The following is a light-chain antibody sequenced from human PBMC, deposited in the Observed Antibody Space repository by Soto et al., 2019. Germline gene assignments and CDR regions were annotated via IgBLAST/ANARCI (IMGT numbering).Light chain of an antibody. Sequence: DMMLTQSPGTLSLSPGERATLSCRASRGLASSYLGWYQQKPGQPPRLLLYAASKRATGIPDRFSGSGSGTDFTLTINRLEPEDSAVYYCQQYGSSPPYTFGQGTKVEI. CDR1: RGLASSY. CDR2: AAS. J-gene: IGKJ2*01. V-gene: IGKV3-20*01. CDR3: QQYGSSPPYT.